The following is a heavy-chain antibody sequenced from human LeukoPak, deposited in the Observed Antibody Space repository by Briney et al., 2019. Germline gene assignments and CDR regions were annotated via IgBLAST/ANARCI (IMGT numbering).Heavy chain of an antibody. Sequence: SETLSLTCAVYGGSFSGYYWSWIRQPPGKGLEWIWEINQSGGTKYNPSIKSRGIISSDTSKNNFSLKQMSMIAADTAVYYYGRGDLVIITPVNYYYYYMDVWGEGTTVTVSS. J-gene: IGHJ6*03. CDR2: INQSGGT. D-gene: IGHD3-10*01. V-gene: IGHV4-34*01. CDR3: GRGDLVIITPVNYYYYYMDV. CDR1: GGSFSGYY.